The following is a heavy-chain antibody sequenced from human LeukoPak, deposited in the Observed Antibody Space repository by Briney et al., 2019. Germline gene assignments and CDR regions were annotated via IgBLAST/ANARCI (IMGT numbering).Heavy chain of an antibody. V-gene: IGHV3-74*01. CDR1: GFTFSSYW. J-gene: IGHJ4*02. CDR2: INSDGSST. D-gene: IGHD6-13*01. Sequence: SGGSLRLSCAASGFTFSSYWMHWVRQAPGKGLVWVSRINSDGSSTSYADSVKGRFTISRDNAKNTLYLQMNSLRTEDTAVYYCARTAGLLWPLEYYFDYWGQGTLVTVSS. CDR3: ARTAGLLWPLEYYFDY.